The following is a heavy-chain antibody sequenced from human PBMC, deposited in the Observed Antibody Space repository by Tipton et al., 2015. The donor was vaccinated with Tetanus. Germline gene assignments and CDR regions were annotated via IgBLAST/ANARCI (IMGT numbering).Heavy chain of an antibody. D-gene: IGHD2-21*02. Sequence: SLRLSCAASGFTFSSYWMNWVRQAPGKGLVWVSRITSDGSDTSYADSVKGRFTISRGNAKNTLHLQMNSLRAEDTAVYYCARDVTLGDWGQGTLVTVSS. V-gene: IGHV3-74*01. CDR2: ITSDGSDT. CDR3: ARDVTLGD. J-gene: IGHJ4*02. CDR1: GFTFSSYW.